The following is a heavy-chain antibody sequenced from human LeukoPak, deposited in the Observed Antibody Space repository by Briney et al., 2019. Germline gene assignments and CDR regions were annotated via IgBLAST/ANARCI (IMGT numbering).Heavy chain of an antibody. CDR2: INPSGGST. CDR1: GYTFTSYY. V-gene: IGHV1-46*01. Sequence: ASVTVSCXXSGYTFTSYYMHWVRQAPGQGLEWMGIINPSGGSTSYAQKFQGRVTMTRDMSTSTVYMELSSLRSEDTAVYYCARARRDCSSTSCRFDPWGQGTLVTVSS. D-gene: IGHD2-2*01. J-gene: IGHJ5*02. CDR3: ARARRDCSSTSCRFDP.